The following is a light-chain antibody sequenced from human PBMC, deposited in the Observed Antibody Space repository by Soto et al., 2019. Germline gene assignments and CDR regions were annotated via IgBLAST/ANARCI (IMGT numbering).Light chain of an antibody. J-gene: IGLJ1*01. V-gene: IGLV2-14*01. CDR3: NSFRVSHLYV. Sequence: LGQPASVSGSPGQTITISCSGTSTDVGGYNAVSWYQHHPGKAPKLIIYEVTHRPSGVSDRFSASKSGNTASLTISGLQAEDEADYYCNSFRVSHLYVFGTGTKVTVL. CDR1: STDVGGYNA. CDR2: EVT.